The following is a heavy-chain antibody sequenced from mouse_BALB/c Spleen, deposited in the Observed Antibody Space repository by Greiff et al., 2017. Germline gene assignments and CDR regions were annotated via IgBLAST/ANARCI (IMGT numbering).Heavy chain of an antibody. D-gene: IGHD2-3*01. CDR1: GFTFSSYG. CDR3: ARDPFYDGYPDY. V-gene: IGHV5-6-3*01. Sequence: EVKLLESGGGLVQPGGSLKLSCAASGFTFSSYGMSWVRQTPDKRLELVATINSNGGSTYYPDSVKGRFTISRDNAKNTLYLQMSSLKSEDTAMYYCARDPFYDGYPDYWGQGTTLTVSS. CDR2: INSNGGST. J-gene: IGHJ2*01.